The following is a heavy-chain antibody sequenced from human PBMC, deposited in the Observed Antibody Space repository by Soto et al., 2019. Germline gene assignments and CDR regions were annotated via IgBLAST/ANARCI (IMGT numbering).Heavy chain of an antibody. CDR2: IWYDGSNK. D-gene: IGHD6-19*01. Sequence: GGSLRLSCAASGFTFSSYGMHWVRQAPGKGLEWVAVIWYDGSNKYYADSVKGRFTISRDNSKNTLYLQMNSLRAEDTAVYYCARDQQWLVRFYFDFWGQGTLVTVSS. V-gene: IGHV3-33*01. J-gene: IGHJ4*02. CDR1: GFTFSSYG. CDR3: ARDQQWLVRFYFDF.